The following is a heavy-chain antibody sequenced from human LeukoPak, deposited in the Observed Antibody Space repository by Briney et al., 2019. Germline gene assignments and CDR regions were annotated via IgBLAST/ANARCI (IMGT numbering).Heavy chain of an antibody. J-gene: IGHJ5*01. D-gene: IGHD3-10*01. Sequence: ASVKVSCKASGYTSTAYYIHWVRQAPGQGREWMGWINPNSGATNHAQNFQARVAMTRDTSISTAYMELSSLRSDDTAVYYCARVSGTTSFGNYWFDSWGRGTLVTVSS. V-gene: IGHV1-2*02. CDR2: INPNSGAT. CDR3: ARVSGTTSFGNYWFDS. CDR1: GYTSTAYY.